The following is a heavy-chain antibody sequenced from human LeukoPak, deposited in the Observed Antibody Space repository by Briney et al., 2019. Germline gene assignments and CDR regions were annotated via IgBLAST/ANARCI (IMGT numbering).Heavy chain of an antibody. J-gene: IGHJ6*02. CDR2: ISGSGGST. D-gene: IGHD1-14*01. Sequence: GGSLRLSCAASGFTFSSYAMSWVRQAPGKGLEWVSAISGSGGSTYYAGSVKGRFTISRDNSKNTLYLQMNSLRAEDTAVYYCAKISAGTVPGDYYYGMDVWGQGTTVTVSS. CDR1: GFTFSSYA. V-gene: IGHV3-23*01. CDR3: AKISAGTVPGDYYYGMDV.